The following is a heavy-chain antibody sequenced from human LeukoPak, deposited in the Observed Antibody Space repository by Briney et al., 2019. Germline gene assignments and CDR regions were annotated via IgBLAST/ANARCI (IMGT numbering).Heavy chain of an antibody. CDR1: GYSFTTYW. D-gene: IGHD3-22*01. V-gene: IGHV5-51*01. CDR3: ASGIVVLSPFDY. CDR2: IHPDDSDT. J-gene: IGHJ4*02. Sequence: GESLKISCKGSGYSFTTYWLGWVRQMPGKGLEWMRIIHPDDSDTRYSPSLQGQVTISADKSISTAYLQGSSLKASDTAMYYCASGIVVLSPFDYWGQGTLVTVSS.